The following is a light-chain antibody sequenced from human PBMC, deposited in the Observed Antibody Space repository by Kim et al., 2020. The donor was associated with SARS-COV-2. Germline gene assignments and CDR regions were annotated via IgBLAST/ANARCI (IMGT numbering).Light chain of an antibody. V-gene: IGLV4-69*01. Sequence: ASVKLTCPLSSGHSSYAIAWHQQQPEKGPRYLMKVDSDGSHSKGDGIPNRFSGSSSGAERYLSISSLQSDDEADYYCQTWGSGMGVFGGGTQLTVL. CDR2: VDSDGSH. CDR1: SGHSSYA. J-gene: IGLJ3*02. CDR3: QTWGSGMGV.